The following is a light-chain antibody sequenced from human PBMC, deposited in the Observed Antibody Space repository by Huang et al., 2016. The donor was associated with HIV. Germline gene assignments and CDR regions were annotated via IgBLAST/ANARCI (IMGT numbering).Light chain of an antibody. CDR3: HQYYSSPQT. CDR2: WSS. V-gene: IGKV4-1*01. Sequence: DIVVTQSPGSLALSLGERAAINCTFSQSVFHSSNNKNYLSWYQRKPGQSPQLLIYWSSTREFGVPDRFRGTGSGTDFTLTITSLQAEDVAVYYCHQYYSSPQTFGQGTKVEV. CDR1: QSVFHSSNNKNY. J-gene: IGKJ1*01.